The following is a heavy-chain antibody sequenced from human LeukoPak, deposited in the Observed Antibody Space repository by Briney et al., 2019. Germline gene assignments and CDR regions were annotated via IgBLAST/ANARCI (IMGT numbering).Heavy chain of an antibody. CDR1: GGSLSSGGYY. CDR2: ISYSGNT. CDR3: ARGAGSWYVSFDY. Sequence: SETLSLTCTVSGGSLSSGGYYWTWIRQLPGKGLEWIGYISYSGNTYYNPSLKSRITISLDTSKNQFSLKVTSVTAADTAVYYCARGAGSWYVSFDYWGQGTLVTVSS. D-gene: IGHD6-13*01. J-gene: IGHJ4*02. V-gene: IGHV4-31*03.